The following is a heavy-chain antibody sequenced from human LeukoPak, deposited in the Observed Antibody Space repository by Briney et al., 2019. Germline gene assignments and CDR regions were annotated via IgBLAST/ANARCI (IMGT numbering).Heavy chain of an antibody. CDR2: ISWNSGSI. CDR3: AKSRFYYDSSGPFDY. D-gene: IGHD3-22*01. CDR1: GFTFDDYA. V-gene: IGHV3-9*03. Sequence: PGRSLRLSCAASGFTFDDYAMHWVRQAPGKGLEWVSGISWNSGSIGYADSVKGRFTISRDNAKNSLYLQMSSLRAEDMALYYCAKSRFYYDSSGPFDYWGQGTLVTVSS. J-gene: IGHJ4*02.